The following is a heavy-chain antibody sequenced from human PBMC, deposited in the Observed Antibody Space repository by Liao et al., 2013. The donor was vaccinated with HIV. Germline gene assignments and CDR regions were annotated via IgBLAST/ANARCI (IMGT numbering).Heavy chain of an antibody. CDR3: ARWGFTTGVVFDI. D-gene: IGHD7-27*01. J-gene: IGHJ3*02. CDR2: IYYSGNT. V-gene: IGHV4-59*01. Sequence: QVRLQESGPRLVKPSETLSLTCTVSGGSISSYYWNWIRQTPGKGLEWIGYIYYSGNTHYNPSLKSRVTISVDTSKNQFSLKLSSVTAADTAMYYCARWGFTTGVVFDIWGQGTMVSVSS. CDR1: GGSISSYY.